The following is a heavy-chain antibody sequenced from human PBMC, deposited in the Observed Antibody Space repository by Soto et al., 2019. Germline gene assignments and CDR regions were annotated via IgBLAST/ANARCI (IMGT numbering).Heavy chain of an antibody. CDR3: ARDSGGDYHNYYMDV. CDR1: GFTFSNYA. J-gene: IGHJ6*03. V-gene: IGHV3-33*01. D-gene: IGHD4-17*01. CDR2: IWYDGSDK. Sequence: QMQLVESGGGVVQPGTSLRLSCAASGFTFSNYALHWDRQAPAKGLEWVTIIWYDGSDKNYGDSVKGRFTISRDNSKNTLYLQMNSLRVEDTAVYYCARDSGGDYHNYYMDVWGKGTTVTVSS.